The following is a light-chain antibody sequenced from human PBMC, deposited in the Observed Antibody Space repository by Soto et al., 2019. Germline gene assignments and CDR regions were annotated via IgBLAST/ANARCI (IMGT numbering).Light chain of an antibody. CDR2: DAS. CDR3: QQRSHWPT. J-gene: IGKJ1*01. Sequence: EIVLTQSPATLSLSPGERPTLSCRASQSVSSHLAWYQQKPGQSPRLLIYDASNRATGIPARSSGSGSGTDFTLTISSLEPEDFAFYFCQQRSHWPTFGQGTKVDIK. CDR1: QSVSSH. V-gene: IGKV3-11*01.